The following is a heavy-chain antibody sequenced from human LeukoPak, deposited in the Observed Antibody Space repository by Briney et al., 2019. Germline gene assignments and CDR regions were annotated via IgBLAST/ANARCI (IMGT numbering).Heavy chain of an antibody. D-gene: IGHD1-7*01. CDR1: GGTFSSYA. CDR2: IIPIFGTA. J-gene: IGHJ4*02. Sequence: SVKVSCKASGGTFSSYAISWVRQAPGQGLEWMGGIIPIFGTANYAQKFQGRVTITADESTSTAYMELSSLRSEDTAVYYCARDRSNVITGTYHYCFDYWGQGTLVTVSS. V-gene: IGHV1-69*13. CDR3: ARDRSNVITGTYHYCFDY.